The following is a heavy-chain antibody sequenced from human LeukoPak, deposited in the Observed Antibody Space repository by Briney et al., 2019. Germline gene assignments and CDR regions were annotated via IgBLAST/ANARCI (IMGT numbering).Heavy chain of an antibody. CDR3: ARDQGSSWSSYYYYYYMDV. CDR2: IKQDGSEK. J-gene: IGHJ6*03. D-gene: IGHD6-13*01. V-gene: IGHV3-7*01. Sequence: PGGSLRLSCAASGFTFSSYWMSWVRQAPGKGLEWVANIKQDGSEKYYVDSVKGRFTISRDNAKNSLYLQMNSLRAEDTAAYYCARDQGSSWSSYYYYYYMDVWGKGTTVTVSS. CDR1: GFTFSSYW.